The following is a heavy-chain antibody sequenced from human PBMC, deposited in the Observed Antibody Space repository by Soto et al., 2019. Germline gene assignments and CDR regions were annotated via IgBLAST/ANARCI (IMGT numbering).Heavy chain of an antibody. CDR3: ATSNCSGGSCYFYFDY. Sequence: ASVKVSCKASGYTFTSYYMHWVRQAPEQGLEWMGIINPSGGSTSYAQKFQGRVTMTRDTSKNQFSLKLSSVTAADTAVYYCATSNCSGGSCYFYFDYWGQGTLVTVSS. CDR2: INPSGGST. J-gene: IGHJ4*02. CDR1: GYTFTSYY. D-gene: IGHD2-15*01. V-gene: IGHV1-46*01.